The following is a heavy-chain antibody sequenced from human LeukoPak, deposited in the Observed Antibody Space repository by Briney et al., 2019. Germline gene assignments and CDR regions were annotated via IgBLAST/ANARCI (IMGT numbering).Heavy chain of an antibody. Sequence: GGSPRLSCAASGFTFSSYSMNWVRQAPGKGLEWVSSISSSSSYIYYTDSVKGRFTISRDNAKNSLYLQMNSLRAEDTAVYYCARDREVVPAAMDNWFDPWGQGTLVTVSS. CDR2: ISSSSSYI. CDR1: GFTFSSYS. CDR3: ARDREVVPAAMDNWFDP. D-gene: IGHD2-2*01. V-gene: IGHV3-21*01. J-gene: IGHJ5*02.